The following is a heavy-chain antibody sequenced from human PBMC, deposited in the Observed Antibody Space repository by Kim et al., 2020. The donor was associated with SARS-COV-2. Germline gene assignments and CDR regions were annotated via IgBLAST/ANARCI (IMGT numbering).Heavy chain of an antibody. J-gene: IGHJ5*02. CDR3: ARHSEHLALLQWFDP. CDR2: IYYTETT. Sequence: SETLSLTCTVSGGSISESNHFWAWIRQPPGKGLEWIGSIYYTETTYHNPSLKSRVTISVDVSKNQFSLKLASVTAADTALYYCARHSEHLALLQWFDPWGQGPLVTVSS. V-gene: IGHV4-39*01. CDR1: GGSISESNHF. D-gene: IGHD1-1*01.